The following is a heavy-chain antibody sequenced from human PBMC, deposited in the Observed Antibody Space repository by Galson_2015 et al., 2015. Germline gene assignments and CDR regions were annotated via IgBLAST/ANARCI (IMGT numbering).Heavy chain of an antibody. D-gene: IGHD3-3*01. CDR1: EFTFSSYY. CDR3: ARQILDYDCLSGYYPTIFDY. Sequence: SLRLSCAASEFTFSSYYMSWVRQAPGKGLEWVSSISSTTAYIYYADSVKGRCTLSSDNAKHSLYLQMNSLGAEDTVVYYCARQILDYDCLSGYYPTIFDYWGQGTLVTVSS. J-gene: IGHJ4*02. V-gene: IGHV3-21*01. CDR2: ISSTTAYI.